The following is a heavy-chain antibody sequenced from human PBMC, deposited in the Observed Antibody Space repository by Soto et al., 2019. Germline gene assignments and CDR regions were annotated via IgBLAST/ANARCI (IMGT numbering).Heavy chain of an antibody. J-gene: IGHJ4*02. CDR2: INPNSGGT. CDR1: GYTFTGYY. Sequence: QVQLVQSGAEVKKPGASVKVSCKASGYTFTGYYMHWVRQAPGQGLEWMGWINPNSGGTNYAQKFQGWVNMTRDTSISTAYMELSRLRSDDTAVYYCATQRSEWELSFDYWGQGTLVTVSS. V-gene: IGHV1-2*04. CDR3: ATQRSEWELSFDY. D-gene: IGHD1-26*01.